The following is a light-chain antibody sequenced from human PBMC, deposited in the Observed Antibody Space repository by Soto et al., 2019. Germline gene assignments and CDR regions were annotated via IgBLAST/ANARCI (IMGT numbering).Light chain of an antibody. J-gene: IGLJ2*01. Sequence: QSALTQPASVSGSPGQSITISCTGTSSDVGRYNLVSWYQQHPGKAPKLMMYEDTKRPSGVSNRFSGSKSGNTASLTISGLQSEDEADYYCCSYACSSTYVVFGGGTKLTVL. V-gene: IGLV2-23*01. CDR1: SSDVGRYNL. CDR2: EDT. CDR3: CSYACSSTYVV.